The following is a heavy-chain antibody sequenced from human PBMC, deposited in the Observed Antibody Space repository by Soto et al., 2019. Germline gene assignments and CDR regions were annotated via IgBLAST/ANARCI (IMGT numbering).Heavy chain of an antibody. J-gene: IGHJ4*02. CDR2: INYTGST. V-gene: IGHV4-31*03. Sequence: QVQLQESGPGLLKPSETLFLTCTVSGGSINNGAYLWSWILQHPGKGLEWIVYINYTGSTYYNPSLKRRITISVDTSKTQFCLKMSSVTAADTAVYFCATELRHGTTYTPDYWGQGTLVTVSS. CDR3: ATELRHGTTYTPDY. CDR1: GGSINNGAYL.